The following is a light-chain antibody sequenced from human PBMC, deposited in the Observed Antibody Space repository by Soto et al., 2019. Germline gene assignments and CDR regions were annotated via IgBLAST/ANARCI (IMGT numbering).Light chain of an antibody. Sequence: VMTQAPATLSVSPGERATLSCRASQTINNNVAWYQHKPGQAPRLLIYDASSRATGIPDRFSGGGSGTDFTLTISRLEPEDFAVYYCQQFSSYPLTFGGGTKVDIK. CDR1: QTINNN. CDR3: QQFSSYPLT. CDR2: DAS. J-gene: IGKJ4*01. V-gene: IGKV3-20*01.